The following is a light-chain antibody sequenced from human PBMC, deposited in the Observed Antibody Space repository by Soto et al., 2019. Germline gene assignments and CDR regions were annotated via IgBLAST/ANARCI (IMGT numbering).Light chain of an antibody. CDR3: SSYTSTIL. Sequence: QSALTQPASVSGSPGQSITISCTGTSSDVGGYNYVSWYQQHPGKAPKLMIYDVSNRPSGVSNRFSGSKSGNTASLTISGLQDEEEADYYCSSYTSTILFGGGTKLTVL. V-gene: IGLV2-14*03. J-gene: IGLJ2*01. CDR2: DVS. CDR1: SSDVGGYNY.